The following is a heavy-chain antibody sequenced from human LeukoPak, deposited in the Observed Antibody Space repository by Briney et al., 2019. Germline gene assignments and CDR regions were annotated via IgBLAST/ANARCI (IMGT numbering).Heavy chain of an antibody. V-gene: IGHV4-4*07. Sequence: PSETLSLTCTVSGGSISSYYWSWIRQPAGKGLEWIGRIYTSGSTNYNPSLKSRVTISVDKSKNQFSLKLSSVTAADTAVYYCARAIAAAGLYYFDYWGQGTRVTVSS. CDR3: ARAIAAAGLYYFDY. CDR1: GGSISSYY. D-gene: IGHD6-13*01. J-gene: IGHJ4*02. CDR2: IYTSGST.